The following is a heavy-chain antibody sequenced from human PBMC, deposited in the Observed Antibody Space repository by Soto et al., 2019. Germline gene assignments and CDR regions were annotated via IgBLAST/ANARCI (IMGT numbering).Heavy chain of an antibody. CDR1: EFTFSGYP. J-gene: IGHJ4*02. D-gene: IGHD3-3*01. Sequence: QVQLVESGGGVVQPGRSLRLSCAASEFTFSGYPIHWVRQAPGKGLEWVTVISHDGSKKYYADSVKGRFTISRDNSKKTVYLQMNNLRAEDTAVYYCACTEYYDFWSGELWGQGTLVTVSS. V-gene: IGHV3-30-3*01. CDR3: ACTEYYDFWSGEL. CDR2: ISHDGSKK.